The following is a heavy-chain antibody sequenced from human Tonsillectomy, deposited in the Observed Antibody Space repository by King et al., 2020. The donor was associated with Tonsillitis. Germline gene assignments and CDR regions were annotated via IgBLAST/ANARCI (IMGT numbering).Heavy chain of an antibody. CDR3: ARVSGDYQILAGFDY. CDR2: ISTYNGNT. Sequence: QLVQSGAEVKKPGASVKVSCKASGYTFTTYGISWVRQAPGQGLEWMGWISTYNGNTNYAQKFQGGVTMTTDTSTSTAFMELRSLRSDDTAVYYCARVSGDYQILAGFDYRGQGTLVTVPS. V-gene: IGHV1-18*04. CDR1: GYTFTTYG. D-gene: IGHD3-9*01. J-gene: IGHJ4*02.